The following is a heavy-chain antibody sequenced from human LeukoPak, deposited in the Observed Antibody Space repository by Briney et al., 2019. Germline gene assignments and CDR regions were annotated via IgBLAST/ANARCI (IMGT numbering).Heavy chain of an antibody. J-gene: IGHJ4*02. D-gene: IGHD6-19*01. CDR2: IYSDGRT. V-gene: IGHV3-53*01. CDR1: GFTVSSNY. CDR3: ARDSSSGWYHDY. Sequence: GGSLRLSCAASGFTVSSNYMSWVRQAPGKGLEWVSVIYSDGRTYYADSVEGRFTISRDNSKNTLFLQMNSLRAEDTAVYYCARDSSSGWYHDYWGQGTLVIVSS.